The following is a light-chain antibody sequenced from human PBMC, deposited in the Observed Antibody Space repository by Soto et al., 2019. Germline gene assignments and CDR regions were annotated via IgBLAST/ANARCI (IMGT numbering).Light chain of an antibody. Sequence: EIVMTQSPATLSVSPGERATLSCRASQSVSSNLASYQQKPGQAPRLLIYGASTRPTGTPARFRGSGSGTEFTLTISSLQSDDFVVYYCQHYNNWPPYTFGQGTRLEI. J-gene: IGKJ2*01. CDR2: GAS. V-gene: IGKV3-15*01. CDR3: QHYNNWPPYT. CDR1: QSVSSN.